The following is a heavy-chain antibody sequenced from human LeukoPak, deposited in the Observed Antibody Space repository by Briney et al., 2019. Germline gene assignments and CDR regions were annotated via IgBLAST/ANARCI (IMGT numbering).Heavy chain of an antibody. J-gene: IGHJ3*02. CDR1: GFTFDDYG. D-gene: IGHD2-2*01. Sequence: GGSLRLSCAASGFTFDDYGMSWVRQAPGKGLEWVSGINWNGGSTGYADSVKGRFTISRDNAKNSLYLQMNSLRTEDTALYYCARSSNSWERGAFDIWGQGTMVTVSS. CDR2: INWNGGST. V-gene: IGHV3-20*04. CDR3: ARSSNSWERGAFDI.